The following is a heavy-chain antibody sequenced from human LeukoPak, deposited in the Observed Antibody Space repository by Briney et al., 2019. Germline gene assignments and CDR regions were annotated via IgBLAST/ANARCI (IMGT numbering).Heavy chain of an antibody. V-gene: IGHV3-53*01. J-gene: IGHJ4*02. CDR2: IYSGGST. Sequence: PGGSLRLSCAASGFTVSSNYMSWVRQAPGKGLEWVSVIYSGGSTYYADSVKGRFTISRDNSKNTLYLQMNSLRAEDTAVYYCARVPSYSCDSSGYYPYYFDYWGQGTLVTVSS. D-gene: IGHD3-22*01. CDR3: ARVPSYSCDSSGYYPYYFDY. CDR1: GFTVSSNY.